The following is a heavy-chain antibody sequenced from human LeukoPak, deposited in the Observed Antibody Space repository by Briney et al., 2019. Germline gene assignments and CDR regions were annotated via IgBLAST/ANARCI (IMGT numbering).Heavy chain of an antibody. Sequence: PGGSLRLSCAASGVTFSSYAMSGVRQAPGKGREWVSAISGSGGSTYYADSVKGRFTISRDNSKNTLYLQMNSLRAEDTAVYYCAKDRVTMIVVVTNFDYWGQGTLVTVSS. J-gene: IGHJ4*02. CDR1: GVTFSSYA. D-gene: IGHD3-22*01. CDR2: ISGSGGST. V-gene: IGHV3-23*01. CDR3: AKDRVTMIVVVTNFDY.